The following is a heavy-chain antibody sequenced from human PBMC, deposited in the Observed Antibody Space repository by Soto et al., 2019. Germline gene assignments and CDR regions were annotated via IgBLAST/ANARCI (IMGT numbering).Heavy chain of an antibody. Sequence: ASVKVSCKASGGTFSSYAISWVRQAPGQGLEWMGGIIPIFGTANYAQKFQGRVTITADESTSTAYMELSSLRSEDTAVYYCARDNYYDSSGYYGVFDYWGQGTLVTVSS. CDR3: ARDNYYDSSGYYGVFDY. J-gene: IGHJ4*02. V-gene: IGHV1-69*13. D-gene: IGHD3-22*01. CDR2: IIPIFGTA. CDR1: GGTFSSYA.